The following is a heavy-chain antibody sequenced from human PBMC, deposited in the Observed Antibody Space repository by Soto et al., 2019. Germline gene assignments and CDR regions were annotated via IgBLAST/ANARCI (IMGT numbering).Heavy chain of an antibody. Sequence: LRLSCVASGFTFDDFAMHWVRQIPGKGLEWVSHISWDSGSIDYGDSVRGRFTISRDNTKNSVYLQMNSLSVDDTALYYCTKDKGPTGTASDFWGQGTLVTVS. D-gene: IGHD1-7*01. V-gene: IGHV3-9*01. CDR2: ISWDSGSI. J-gene: IGHJ4*02. CDR1: GFTFDDFA. CDR3: TKDKGPTGTASDF.